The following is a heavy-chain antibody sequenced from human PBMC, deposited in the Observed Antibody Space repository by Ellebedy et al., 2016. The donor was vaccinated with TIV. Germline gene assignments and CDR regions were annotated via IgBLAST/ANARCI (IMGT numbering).Heavy chain of an antibody. Sequence: AASVKVSCKVSGYTFTRYGISWVRQAPGQGLEWMGRISAHNGNTEYVQKLQGRLTMTTDTSTSTAYMEMRSLRSDDTAVYYGASYSAAGWDYGLDVWGQGTTVTVSS. CDR2: ISAHNGNT. V-gene: IGHV1-18*01. D-gene: IGHD6-13*01. CDR3: ASYSAAGWDYGLDV. CDR1: GYTFTRYG. J-gene: IGHJ6*02.